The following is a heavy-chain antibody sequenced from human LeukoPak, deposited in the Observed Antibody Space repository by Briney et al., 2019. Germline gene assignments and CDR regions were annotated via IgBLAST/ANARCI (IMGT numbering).Heavy chain of an antibody. D-gene: IGHD3-3*01. CDR3: AHRYYDFWSGYYTFDY. CDR1: GFSLSTSGVG. Sequence: SGPTLVKPTQTLTLTCTFSGFSLSTSGVGVGWIRQPPGKALEWLALIYWNDDKRYSPSLKSRLTITKDTSKNQVVLTMTNMDPVDTATYYCAHRYYDFWSGYYTFDYWGQGTLVTVSS. V-gene: IGHV2-5*01. CDR2: IYWNDDK. J-gene: IGHJ4*02.